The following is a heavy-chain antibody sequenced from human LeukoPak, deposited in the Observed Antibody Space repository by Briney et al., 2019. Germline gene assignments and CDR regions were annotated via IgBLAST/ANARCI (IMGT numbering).Heavy chain of an antibody. V-gene: IGHV3-30*02. Sequence: GGSLRLSCAASGFTFTNYGMHWVRQAPGKGLEWVAFIRYDGSNKYYADSVKGRFTISRDNSKNTLYLRMNSLRPEDTAVYYCAKDPFVVVLAARYMDVWGKGTTVTVSS. CDR2: IRYDGSNK. D-gene: IGHD2-2*01. CDR1: GFTFTNYG. CDR3: AKDPFVVVLAARYMDV. J-gene: IGHJ6*03.